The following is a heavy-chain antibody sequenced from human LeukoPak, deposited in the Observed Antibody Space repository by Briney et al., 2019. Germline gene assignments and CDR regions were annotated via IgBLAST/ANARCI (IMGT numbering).Heavy chain of an antibody. CDR3: AKHIGSRGSYNFDY. CDR2: TIGSGSNT. J-gene: IGHJ4*02. Sequence: GGSLRLSCAASGFTFSSYAMSWVRQAPGKGLGWVSSTIGSGSNTFYADSVKGRFTISRNNSKNTLYLQMNSLRAEDTAVYYCAKHIGSRGSYNFDYWGQGTLVTVSS. V-gene: IGHV3-23*01. D-gene: IGHD3-22*01. CDR1: GFTFSSYA.